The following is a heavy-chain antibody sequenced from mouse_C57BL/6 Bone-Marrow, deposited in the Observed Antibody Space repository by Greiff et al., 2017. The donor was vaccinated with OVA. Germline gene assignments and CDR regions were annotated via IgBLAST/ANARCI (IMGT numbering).Heavy chain of an antibody. V-gene: IGHV5-17*01. D-gene: IGHD1-1*01. CDR2: ISSGSSTI. Sequence: QLVESGGGLVKPGGSLKLSCAASGFTFSDYGMHWVRQAPEKGLEWVAYISSGSSTIYYADTVKGRFTISRENAKNTLCLQMTSLRSEDTAMYYCASITTDFDYWGQGTTLTVSS. CDR1: GFTFSDYG. CDR3: ASITTDFDY. J-gene: IGHJ2*01.